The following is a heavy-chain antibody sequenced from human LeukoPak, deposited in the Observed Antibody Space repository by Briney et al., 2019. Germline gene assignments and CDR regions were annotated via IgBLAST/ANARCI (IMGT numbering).Heavy chain of an antibody. J-gene: IGHJ4*02. CDR3: ARGRAVAAAVDY. D-gene: IGHD6-13*01. V-gene: IGHV1-69*01. CDR2: IIPIFGTA. Sequence: ASVKVSCKASGGTFSSYAISWVRQAPGQGLEWMGGIIPIFGTANYAQKFQGRVTITADESTSTAYMELSSLRSDDTAVYYCARGRAVAAAVDYWGQGTLVTVSS. CDR1: GGTFSSYA.